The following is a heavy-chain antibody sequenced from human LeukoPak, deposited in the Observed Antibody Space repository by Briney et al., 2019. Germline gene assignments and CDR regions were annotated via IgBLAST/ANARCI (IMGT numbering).Heavy chain of an antibody. J-gene: IGHJ4*02. CDR3: ARREGSAAAAGMVPRSKGFDY. CDR1: GGSISSYY. V-gene: IGHV4-59*01. CDR2: IYYSGST. D-gene: IGHD6-13*01. Sequence: SETLSLTCTVSGGSISSYYWSWIRQPPGKGLEWIGYIYYSGSTNYNPSLKSRVTISVDTSKNQFSLKLSSEIDADTAVYYCARREGSAAAAGMVPRSKGFDYWGQGTLVTVSS.